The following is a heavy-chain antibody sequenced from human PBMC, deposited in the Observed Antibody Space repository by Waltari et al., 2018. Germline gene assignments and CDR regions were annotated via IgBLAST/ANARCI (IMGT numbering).Heavy chain of an antibody. CDR3: ARRLGYDAVDI. D-gene: IGHD5-18*01. J-gene: IGHJ3*02. CDR2: IYHSGST. CDR1: GYSITSGYY. Sequence: QVQLQESGPGLVKSSETLSLTCTVSGYSITSGYYWGWIRQPPGKGLEWIGSIYHSGSTYYNPSHKSRLTMSVATSKSQFSLKLSSVTASDTAVYFCARRLGYDAVDIWGQGSMVTVSS. V-gene: IGHV4-38-2*02.